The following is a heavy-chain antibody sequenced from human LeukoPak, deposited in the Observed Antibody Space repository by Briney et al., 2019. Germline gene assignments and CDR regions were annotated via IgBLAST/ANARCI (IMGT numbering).Heavy chain of an antibody. V-gene: IGHV3-23*01. CDR2: ISGSGGST. CDR1: GFTFSSYA. CDR3: ARYCSSTNCPYGSFDY. Sequence: PGGSLRLSCAASGFTFSSYAMSWVRQAPGKGLEWVSAISGSGGSTYYADSVKGRFTISRDNSKNTLYLQMNSLRAEDTAVYYCARYCSSTNCPYGSFDYWGQGALVTVSS. J-gene: IGHJ4*02. D-gene: IGHD2-2*01.